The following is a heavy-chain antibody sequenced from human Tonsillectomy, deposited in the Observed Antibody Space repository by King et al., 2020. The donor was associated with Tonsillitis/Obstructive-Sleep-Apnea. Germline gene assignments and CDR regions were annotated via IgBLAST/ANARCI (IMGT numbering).Heavy chain of an antibody. CDR3: TRSDNWKDALDY. V-gene: IGHV3-33*01. CDR2: IWFDGSNK. CDR1: GFTFRTHG. D-gene: IGHD1-20*01. Sequence: HVQLVESGGGVVQPGKSLRLSCAASGFTFRTHGMHWVRQAPGKGLEWVAVIWFDGSNKYYADSVKGRFTISRDNSKNTLYLQINSLRAEDTAVYYCTRSDNWKDALDYWGQGTLVTVSS. J-gene: IGHJ4*02.